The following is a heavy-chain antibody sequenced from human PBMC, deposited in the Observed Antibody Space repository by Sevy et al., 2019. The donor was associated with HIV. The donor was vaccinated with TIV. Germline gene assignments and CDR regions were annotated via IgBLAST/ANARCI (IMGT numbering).Heavy chain of an antibody. CDR2: IYTSGST. V-gene: IGHV4-4*07. CDR1: GGSISSYY. CDR3: VRGPTTVTKYYFDY. D-gene: IGHD4-17*01. J-gene: IGHJ4*02. Sequence: SETLSLTCTVSGGSISSYYWSWIRQPAGKGLEWIGRIYTSGSTNYNPSLKSRVTMSVDTSKNQFSLKLSSVTAADTAVYYCVRGPTTVTKYYFDYWGQGTLVTVSS.